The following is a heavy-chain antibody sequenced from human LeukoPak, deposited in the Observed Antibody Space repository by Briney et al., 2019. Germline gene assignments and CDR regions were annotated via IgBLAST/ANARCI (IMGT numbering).Heavy chain of an antibody. J-gene: IGHJ4*02. CDR2: IYYSGST. V-gene: IGHV4-59*08. Sequence: PSETLSLTCTVSGGSISSYHWSWIRQPPGKGLEWIGYIYYSGSTNYNPSLKSRVTISVDTSKNQFSLKLSSVTAADTAVYYCARHSTAAAAPGGFDYWGQGTLVTVSS. D-gene: IGHD6-13*01. CDR1: GGSISSYH. CDR3: ARHSTAAAAPGGFDY.